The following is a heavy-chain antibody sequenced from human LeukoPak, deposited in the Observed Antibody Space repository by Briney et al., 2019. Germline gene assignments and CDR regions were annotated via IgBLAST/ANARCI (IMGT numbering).Heavy chain of an antibody. J-gene: IGHJ6*03. V-gene: IGHV3-23*01. CDR3: AKQPYNYYYLDV. CDR1: GLTFNRYW. Sequence: PTGGSLRLSCAASGLTFNRYWMDWVRQAPGKGLVWVSTIVGDSSKTYYADSVKGRFTISRDNSNYMLFLHMNNLRAEGTAIYYCAKQPYNYYYLDVWGKGTTVTVSS. CDR2: IVGDSSKT. D-gene: IGHD2-21*01.